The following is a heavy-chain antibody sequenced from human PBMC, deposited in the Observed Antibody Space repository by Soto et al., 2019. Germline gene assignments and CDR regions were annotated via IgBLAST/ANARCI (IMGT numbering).Heavy chain of an antibody. V-gene: IGHV1-69*04. J-gene: IGHJ3*02. D-gene: IGHD2-15*01. CDR2: IIPILGIA. Sequence: VASVKVSCKASGGTFSSYTISWVRQAPGQGLEWMGRIIPILGIANYAQKFQGRVTITADKSTSTAYMELSSLRSEDTAVYYCARDRYCSGGSCYSHDAFDIWGQGTMVTVSS. CDR3: ARDRYCSGGSCYSHDAFDI. CDR1: GGTFSSYT.